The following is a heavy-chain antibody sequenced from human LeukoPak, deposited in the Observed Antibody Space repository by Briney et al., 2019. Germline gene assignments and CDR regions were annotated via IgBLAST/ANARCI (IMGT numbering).Heavy chain of an antibody. V-gene: IGHV3-23*01. Sequence: GGSLRLSCAASGFTFSDYYMSWVRQAPGKGLEWVSAISGSADSTYYADSVMGRFTISRDNSKNTLYLQMNSLRAEDTAVYYCAKARFSSVYYGVDYWGQGTLVTVSS. J-gene: IGHJ4*02. D-gene: IGHD3-22*01. CDR1: GFTFSDYY. CDR2: ISGSADST. CDR3: AKARFSSVYYGVDY.